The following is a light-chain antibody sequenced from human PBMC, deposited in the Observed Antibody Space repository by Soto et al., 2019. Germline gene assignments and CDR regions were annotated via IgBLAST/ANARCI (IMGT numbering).Light chain of an antibody. J-gene: IGLJ3*02. CDR2: EVT. CDR1: SSDVGGYQF. CDR3: CSYAGGATWV. Sequence: QSALTQPASVSGFPGQSITISCTGTSSDVGGYQFVSWYQHHPGKAPKLIISEVTKRPSGVSNRFSGSKSANTASLTISGLQAEDEADYYCCSYAGGATWVFGGGTKLTVL. V-gene: IGLV2-23*02.